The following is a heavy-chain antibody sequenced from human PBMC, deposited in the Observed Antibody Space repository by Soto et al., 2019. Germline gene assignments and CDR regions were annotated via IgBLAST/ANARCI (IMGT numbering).Heavy chain of an antibody. CDR1: GGTFSSHA. V-gene: IGHV1-69*13. D-gene: IGHD3-16*01. CDR3: ARDVPLNYYDGTFSYYAMDV. CDR2: IIPFFKAT. Sequence: SVKVSCKASGGTFSSHAISWVRQAPGQGLEWMGGIIPFFKATNYAQKFQGRVTITADDSTSTAYMDLCSLRSEDTAVYYCARDVPLNYYDGTFSYYAMDVWGQGTTVTVSS. J-gene: IGHJ6*02.